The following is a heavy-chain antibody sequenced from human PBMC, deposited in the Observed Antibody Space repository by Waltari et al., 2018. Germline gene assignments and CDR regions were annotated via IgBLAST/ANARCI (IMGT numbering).Heavy chain of an antibody. Sequence: QVHLQESGPGLLKASETLSLTCGVSAYSINSAFYWGCIRQPPGKGLEWVATIYHDGTTYYNPSLKSRATISMDTSKNHFSLKLQSVTAADTAVYYCTRQVLGYCTSAACRRLESWGQGTLVTVSS. J-gene: IGHJ4*02. V-gene: IGHV4-38-2*01. CDR1: AYSINSAFY. CDR2: IYHDGTT. D-gene: IGHD2-2*03. CDR3: TRQVLGYCTSAACRRLES.